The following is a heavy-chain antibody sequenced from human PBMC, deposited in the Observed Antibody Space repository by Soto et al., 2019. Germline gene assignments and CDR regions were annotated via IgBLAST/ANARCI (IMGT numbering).Heavy chain of an antibody. J-gene: IGHJ1*01. Sequence: QVQLVQSGAEVKKPGASVKVACKASGYKCTTYFIHWVRQAPGQGLEWMGMIHPSGDTGYGQKFRGRVTMTIDTSTTTAYMELRNLTSEDTAIYFSVRGYCTTTPCSGDFQHWGQGTLVTVSS. D-gene: IGHD2-8*01. CDR1: GYKCTTYF. V-gene: IGHV1-46*01. CDR3: VRGYCTTTPCSGDFQH. CDR2: IHPSGDT.